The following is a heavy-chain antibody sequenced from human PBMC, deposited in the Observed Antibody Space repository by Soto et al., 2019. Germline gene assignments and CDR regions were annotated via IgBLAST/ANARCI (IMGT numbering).Heavy chain of an antibody. V-gene: IGHV3-7*01. J-gene: IGHJ4*02. Sequence: EVLLVESGGGLVQPGGSMRLSCAAAGFTFSGYWMSWVRQAPGKGLEWVANIRYDESEQHYVDSVEGRFTISRDNAKNSLFLQMHSLRAEDTAVYSCGRVFGAYNFVDWWGQGTLVTVSS. CDR3: GRVFGAYNFVDW. D-gene: IGHD3-3*01. CDR2: IRYDESEQ. CDR1: GFTFSGYW.